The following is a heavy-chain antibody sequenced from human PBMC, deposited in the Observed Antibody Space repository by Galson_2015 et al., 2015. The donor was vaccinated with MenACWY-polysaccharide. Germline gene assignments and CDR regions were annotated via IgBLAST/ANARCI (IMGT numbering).Heavy chain of an antibody. CDR3: TRGGRTTKMDV. Sequence: CAISGDSDSNNRVAWNWIRQSPTRGLEWLGGTYYMSKWYNEYAPSVKSRISINSDTSKNQFSLQLNSVTPEDSAIYYCTRGGRTTKMDVWGQGATVTVSS. D-gene: IGHD4-11*01. V-gene: IGHV6-1*01. CDR1: GDSDSNNRVA. J-gene: IGHJ6*02. CDR2: TYYMSKWYN.